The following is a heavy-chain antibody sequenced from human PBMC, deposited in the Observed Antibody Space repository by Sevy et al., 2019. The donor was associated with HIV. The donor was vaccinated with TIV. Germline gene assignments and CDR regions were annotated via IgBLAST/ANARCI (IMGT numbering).Heavy chain of an antibody. D-gene: IGHD2-2*01. CDR3: ARELIVVVPAAMREGGYYYYYYGMDV. CDR2: INPNSGGT. V-gene: IGHV1-2*06. Sequence: ASVKVSCKASGYTFTGYYMHWVRQAPGQGLEWMGRINPNSGGTNYAQKFQGRVTMTRDTSISTAYMELSRLRSDDTAVYYCARELIVVVPAAMREGGYYYYYYGMDVWGQGTTVTVSS. J-gene: IGHJ6*02. CDR1: GYTFTGYY.